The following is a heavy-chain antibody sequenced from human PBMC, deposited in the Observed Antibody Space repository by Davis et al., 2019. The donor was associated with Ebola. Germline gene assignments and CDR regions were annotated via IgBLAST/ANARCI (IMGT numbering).Heavy chain of an antibody. CDR1: GLSFSDID. Sequence: GESLKISCEVSGLSFSDIDMNWVRQAPGKGLKWVSTISDGSRNTHYADSVKGRFTISRDNSKNTLYMEMKSLRAEDTAVYYCVKGAGIAAGGTGGLFDMWGQGTMVTVSS. CDR2: ISDGSRNT. V-gene: IGHV3-23*01. D-gene: IGHD6-13*01. J-gene: IGHJ3*02. CDR3: VKGAGIAAGGTGGLFDM.